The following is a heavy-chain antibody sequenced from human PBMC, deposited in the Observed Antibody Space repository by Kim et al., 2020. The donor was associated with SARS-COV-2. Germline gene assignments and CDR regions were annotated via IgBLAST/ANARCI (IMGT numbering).Heavy chain of an antibody. Sequence: DGSQGNYGDALRGRFTISRDNAKNSLYLQINNRRDEDTAVYYCATYRIPDYWGQGTLVTVSS. CDR3: ATYRIPDY. D-gene: IGHD3-16*02. CDR2: DGSQG. V-gene: IGHV3-7*01. J-gene: IGHJ4*02.